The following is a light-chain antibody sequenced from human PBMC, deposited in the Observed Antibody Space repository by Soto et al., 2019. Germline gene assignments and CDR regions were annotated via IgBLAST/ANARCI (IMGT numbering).Light chain of an antibody. J-gene: IGLJ1*01. CDR2: VNT. V-gene: IGLV1-40*01. Sequence: QSVLTQPPSVSGAPGQTITISCTGSSSNIGADFGVHWYQQLPGAAPKLVIFVNTNRPSGVPDRFSGSKSGTSASLAITGLQAEDEADYYCQSYDRSLSGSFFGTGTKVTVL. CDR1: SSNIGADFG. CDR3: QSYDRSLSGSF.